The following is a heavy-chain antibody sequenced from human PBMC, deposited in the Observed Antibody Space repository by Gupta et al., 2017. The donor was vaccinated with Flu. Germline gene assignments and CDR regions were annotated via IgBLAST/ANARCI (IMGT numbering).Heavy chain of an antibody. CDR3: ARGPQRGYLLSFDI. V-gene: IGHV5-51*01. CDR2: IYPGDPDI. J-gene: IGHJ3*02. Sequence: PGKGLEWMGIIYPGDPDIIYGPSFQGHVTISADKSTRTAYLEWSSLKASDTAIYYCARGPQRGYLLSFDILGQGTSLTVSS. D-gene: IGHD5-12*01.